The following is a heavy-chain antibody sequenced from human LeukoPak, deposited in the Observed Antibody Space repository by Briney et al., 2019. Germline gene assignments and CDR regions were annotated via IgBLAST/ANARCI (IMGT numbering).Heavy chain of an antibody. CDR1: GFTFSSYA. CDR2: ISYDGSNK. J-gene: IGHJ4*02. Sequence: PGRSLRLSCAASGFTFSSYAMHWVRQAPGKRLEWVAVISYDGSNKYYADSVKGRFTISRDNSKNTLYLQMNSLRAEDTAVYYCAMPPSLGYWGQGTLVTVSS. CDR3: AMPPSLGY. V-gene: IGHV3-30-3*01.